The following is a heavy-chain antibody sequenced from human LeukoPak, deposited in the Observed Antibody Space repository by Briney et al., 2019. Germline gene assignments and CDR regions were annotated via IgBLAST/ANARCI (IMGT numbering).Heavy chain of an antibody. CDR2: INSDGSST. CDR3: AREVAVAGTPRFDP. V-gene: IGHV3-74*01. CDR1: GFTFSSYW. J-gene: IGHJ5*02. D-gene: IGHD6-19*01. Sequence: PEGSLRLSCAASGFTFSSYWMHWVRQAPGKGLVWVSRINSDGSSTSYADSVKGRFTISRDNAKNTLYLQMNSLRAEDTAVYYCAREVAVAGTPRFDPWGQGTLVTVSS.